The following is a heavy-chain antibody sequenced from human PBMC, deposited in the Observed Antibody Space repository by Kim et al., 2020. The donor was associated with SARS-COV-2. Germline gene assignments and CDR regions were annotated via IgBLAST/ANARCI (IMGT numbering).Heavy chain of an antibody. D-gene: IGHD1-7*01. J-gene: IGHJ4*02. CDR2: INPKSGGA. V-gene: IGHV1-2*02. CDR1: GYTFTGYY. CDR3: ASGPRTELPPQLYFDY. Sequence: ASVKVSCKASGYTFTGYYIHWVRQAPGQGLEWMGWINPKSGGANSAQKFQGRVTMTRDTSISTAYMELGRLRSDDTAVYYCASGPRTELPPQLYFDYWGQGTLVTVSS.